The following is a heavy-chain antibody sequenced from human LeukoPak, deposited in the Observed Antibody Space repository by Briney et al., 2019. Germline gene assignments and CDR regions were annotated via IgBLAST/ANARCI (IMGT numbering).Heavy chain of an antibody. J-gene: IGHJ4*02. CDR1: GFTFSSYG. CDR3: AKRAFIDYGRHFDY. D-gene: IGHD4-17*01. CDR2: ISGSGGST. Sequence: GGSLRLSCAASGFTFSSYGMTWVRQAPGKGLEWVSGISGSGGSTYYADSVKGRFTISRDNSKNTLYLQMNSLRAEDTAVYICAKRAFIDYGRHFDYWGQGTLVSVSS. V-gene: IGHV3-23*01.